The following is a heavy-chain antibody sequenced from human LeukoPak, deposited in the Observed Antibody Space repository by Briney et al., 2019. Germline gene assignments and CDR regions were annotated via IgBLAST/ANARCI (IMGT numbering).Heavy chain of an antibody. D-gene: IGHD4-17*01. CDR2: IYYSGSI. J-gene: IGHJ4*02. V-gene: IGHV4-59*01. Sequence: NTSETLSLTCTVSGASISSYYWSWIRQPPGKGLEWIGDIYYSGSIKYNPSLKSRVTMSVDTSKNQFSLKLSSVTAADTAVYYCAILNYGDSDRYFDYWGQGTLVTVSS. CDR3: AILNYGDSDRYFDY. CDR1: GASISSYY.